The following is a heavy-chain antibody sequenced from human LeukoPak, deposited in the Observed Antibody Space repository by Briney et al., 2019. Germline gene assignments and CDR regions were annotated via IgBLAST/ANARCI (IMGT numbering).Heavy chain of an antibody. Sequence: ASVKVSCKASGYTITSYGISWVRQAPGQGLEWMGWISAYNGNTNYAQKLQGRVTMTTDTSTSTAYMELRSLRSDDTAVYYCARDVPVLNSIAAAGTGVNWFDPWGQGTLVTVSS. V-gene: IGHV1-18*01. CDR1: GYTITSYG. CDR3: ARDVPVLNSIAAAGTGVNWFDP. CDR2: ISAYNGNT. J-gene: IGHJ5*02. D-gene: IGHD6-13*01.